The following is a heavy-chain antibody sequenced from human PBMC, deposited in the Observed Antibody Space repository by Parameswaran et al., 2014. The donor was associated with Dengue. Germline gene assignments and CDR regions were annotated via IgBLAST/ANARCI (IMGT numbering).Heavy chain of an antibody. V-gene: IGHV3-73*01. J-gene: IGHJ6*02. Sequence: VRQMPGKGLEWVGRIRSKANSYATAYAASVKGRFTISRDDSKNTAYLQMNSLKTEDTAVYYCTRREDYGSGGYYYYGMDVWGQGTTVTVSS. CDR3: TRREDYGSGGYYYYGMDV. D-gene: IGHD3-10*01. CDR2: IRSKANSYAT.